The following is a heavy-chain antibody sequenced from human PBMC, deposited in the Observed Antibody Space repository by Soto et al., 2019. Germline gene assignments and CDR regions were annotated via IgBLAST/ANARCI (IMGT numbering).Heavy chain of an antibody. V-gene: IGHV4-34*01. CDR1: GGSFSNYH. J-gene: IGHJ4*02. Sequence: PSETLSLTCAVYGGSFSNYHWSWIRQPPGRGLEWIGDINHSGSTNYNPSLKSQVTISLDTSKNQFSLELSSVTAADTAVYYCAGGSEAAWEIAAAWGQGTLVTVSS. CDR2: INHSGST. CDR3: AGGSEAAWEIAAA. D-gene: IGHD6-13*01.